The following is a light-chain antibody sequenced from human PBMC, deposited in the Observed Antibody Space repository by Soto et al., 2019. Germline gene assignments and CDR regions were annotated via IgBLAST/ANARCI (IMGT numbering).Light chain of an antibody. CDR2: FNG. J-gene: IGLJ3*02. V-gene: IGLV1-44*01. CDR3: ASWDDSLKGVL. Sequence: QSVLTQPPSASGTPGQRVSISCSGGRSNIGSNLVSWYQQLPGTAPKLLLYFNGQRPSGVPDRFSGSKSGTSASLAVSELQSEDEADYFCASWDDSLKGVLFGGGTKLTVL. CDR1: RSNIGSNL.